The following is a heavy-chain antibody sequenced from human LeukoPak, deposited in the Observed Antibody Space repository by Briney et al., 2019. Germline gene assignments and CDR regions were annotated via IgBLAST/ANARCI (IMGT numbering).Heavy chain of an antibody. CDR2: ISSSSSTT. Sequence: GGSLRLSCAASGFTFSSYSMNWVRQAPGKGLEWVSHISSSSSTTYYADSLKGRFTISRDNAKNSLYLQMNSLRAEDTAVYYCARYSSDYTSDYHYYMDVWGKGTTVTVSS. CDR3: ARYSSDYTSDYHYYMDV. CDR1: GFTFSSYS. J-gene: IGHJ6*03. V-gene: IGHV3-48*01. D-gene: IGHD3-22*01.